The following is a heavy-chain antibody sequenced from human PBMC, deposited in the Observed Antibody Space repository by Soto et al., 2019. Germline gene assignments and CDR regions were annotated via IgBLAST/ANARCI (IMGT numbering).Heavy chain of an antibody. CDR1: GFTFGSYA. Sequence: QVQLVESGGAVVQPGSSLRPSCPASGFTFGSYAMHWVGQAQGKGLGGVAVISYDGTNKYYADSVKGRFTISRDNSKNTLYLQMNSLRAEDTAVYYCARDRDCTNGVCYTLDYWGQGTLVTVSS. J-gene: IGHJ4*02. V-gene: IGHV3-30-3*01. CDR3: ARDRDCTNGVCYTLDY. CDR2: ISYDGTNK. D-gene: IGHD2-8*01.